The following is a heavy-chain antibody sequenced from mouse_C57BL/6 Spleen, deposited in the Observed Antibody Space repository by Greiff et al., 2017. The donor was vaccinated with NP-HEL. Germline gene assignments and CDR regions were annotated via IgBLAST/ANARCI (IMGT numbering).Heavy chain of an antibody. D-gene: IGHD1-1*01. V-gene: IGHV1-53*01. Sequence: QVQLQQSGTELVKPGASVKLSCKASGYTFTSYWMHWVKQRPGQGLEWIGNINPSNGGTNYNEKFKSKATLTVDKSSSTAYMQLSSLTSEDSAVYYCARNCILDYYGSSPYYFDYWGQGTTLTVSS. CDR2: INPSNGGT. J-gene: IGHJ2*01. CDR1: GYTFTSYW. CDR3: ARNCILDYYGSSPYYFDY.